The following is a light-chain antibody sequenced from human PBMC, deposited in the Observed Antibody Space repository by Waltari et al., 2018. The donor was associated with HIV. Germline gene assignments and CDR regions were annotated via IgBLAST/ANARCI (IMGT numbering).Light chain of an antibody. CDR1: TSPLRSNY. CDR2: END. J-gene: IGLJ7*01. V-gene: IGLV1-51*02. Sequence: QSVLTQPPAMSAAPGHQVTPSCSGHTSPLRSNYAPCSRHSPRTAPKLLIFENDQRPDGVSDRFSATKVGASAALTITGLRSDDEGDYYCQTWDGSLGGAVFGGGTQLTVL. CDR3: QTWDGSLGGAV.